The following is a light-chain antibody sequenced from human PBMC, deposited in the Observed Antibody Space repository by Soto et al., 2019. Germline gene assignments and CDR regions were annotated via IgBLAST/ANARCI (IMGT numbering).Light chain of an antibody. CDR2: GAS. Sequence: EIVMTQSPATLSVSPGERATLSCRASQSVSTNLAWYQQRPGQAPRLLIYGASTRATGIPARFSGSGSGTEFILTITSLQSEDSAVFYCHQYDNWPPKNTFGQGTKVDIK. CDR1: QSVSTN. V-gene: IGKV3-15*01. CDR3: HQYDNWPPKNT. J-gene: IGKJ2*01.